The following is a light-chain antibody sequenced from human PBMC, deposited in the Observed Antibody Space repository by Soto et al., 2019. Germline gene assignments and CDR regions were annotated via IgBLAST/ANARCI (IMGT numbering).Light chain of an antibody. V-gene: IGLV2-8*01. CDR3: CSYGGGNNFYV. CDR2: EVS. J-gene: IGLJ1*01. Sequence: QSVLTQPPSASGSPGQSVTISCTGTSSDIGTYDYVSWYQHLPDKAPKLIIYEVSKRPSGVPDRFSGSKSGNTAPLTVSGLQAEDEGDYYCCSYGGGNNFYVFGTGTKVTVL. CDR1: SSDIGTYDY.